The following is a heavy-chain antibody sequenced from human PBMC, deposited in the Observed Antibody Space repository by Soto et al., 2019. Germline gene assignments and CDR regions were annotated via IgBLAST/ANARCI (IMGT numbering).Heavy chain of an antibody. CDR1: GYTFTSYA. J-gene: IGHJ6*03. CDR3: ARGPDDHILTGYPEYYYYYMDV. Sequence: GASVKVSCKASGYTFTSYAMHWVRQAPGQRLEWMGWINAGNGNTKYSQKFQGRVTITRDTSASTAYMELSSLRSEDTAVYYCARGPDDHILTGYPEYYYYYMDVWGKGTTVTVSS. V-gene: IGHV1-3*01. CDR2: INAGNGNT. D-gene: IGHD3-9*01.